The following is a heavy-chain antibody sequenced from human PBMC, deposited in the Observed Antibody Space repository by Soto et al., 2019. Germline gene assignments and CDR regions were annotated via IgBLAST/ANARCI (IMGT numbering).Heavy chain of an antibody. V-gene: IGHV1-69*12. CDR2: SIPLFGTT. CDR3: ARGAYYFGGSGYSRHYFYHTMDV. Sequence: QVQLVQSGAEVKKPGSSVKVSCKASGGTFSSYAITWVRQAPGQGLEWVGGSIPLFGTTNYAQKVQGRVIITADEPATTPYRELSSLRSEDTAVYYCARGAYYFGGSGYSRHYFYHTMDVWGQGTTVTVSS. CDR1: GGTFSSYA. J-gene: IGHJ6*02. D-gene: IGHD3-22*01.